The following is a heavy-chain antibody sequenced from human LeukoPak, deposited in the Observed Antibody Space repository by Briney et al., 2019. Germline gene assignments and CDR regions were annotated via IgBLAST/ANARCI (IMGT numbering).Heavy chain of an antibody. CDR2: ISWNSGNI. J-gene: IGHJ4*02. D-gene: IGHD3-3*01. Sequence: GGSLRLSCAASGFTFDDYAMHWVRQAPGKGLEWVSGISWNSGNIGYGDSVKGRFTISRDNAKNSLYLQMNSLRAEDMALYYCTKVSYVFWSGYSTPYYFEYWGQGTLVTVSS. CDR1: GFTFDDYA. V-gene: IGHV3-9*03. CDR3: TKVSYVFWSGYSTPYYFEY.